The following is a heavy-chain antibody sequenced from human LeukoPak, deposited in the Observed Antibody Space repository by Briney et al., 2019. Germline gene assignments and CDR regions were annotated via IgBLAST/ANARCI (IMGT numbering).Heavy chain of an antibody. CDR3: AKVRVSIAVALKPDFDY. Sequence: GGSLRLSCAASGFTFSSYWMSWVRQAPGKGLEWVANIKQDGSEKYYVDSVKGRFTISRDNSKNTLYLQMNSLRAEDTAVYYCAKVRVSIAVALKPDFDYWGQGTLVTVSS. V-gene: IGHV3-7*03. J-gene: IGHJ4*02. CDR1: GFTFSSYW. CDR2: IKQDGSEK. D-gene: IGHD6-19*01.